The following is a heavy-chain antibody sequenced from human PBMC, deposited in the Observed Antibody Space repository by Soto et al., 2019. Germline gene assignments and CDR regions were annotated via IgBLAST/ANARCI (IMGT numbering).Heavy chain of an antibody. Sequence: PGGSLRLSCAASGFTFSDYALHWVRQAPGKGLEWVTVISSDGRNRYYADSVKGRFTISRDNSKNTLYLQMNSLRVEDTAVYFCAHLAGPAHTDDYWGQGTPVTVSS. CDR2: ISSDGRNR. V-gene: IGHV3-30*04. CDR3: AHLAGPAHTDDY. CDR1: GFTFSDYA. J-gene: IGHJ4*02. D-gene: IGHD5-18*01.